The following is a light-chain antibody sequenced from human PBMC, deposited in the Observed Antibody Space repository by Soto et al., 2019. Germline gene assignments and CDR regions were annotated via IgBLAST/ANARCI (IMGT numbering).Light chain of an antibody. V-gene: IGKV1-39*01. Sequence: DIQMTQSPSSLSASVGDRVTVTCRASQSISNYLNWYQQKPGKAPKLLIYAASSLQSGAPSRFSGRGSGTDFTLTISSLQPEDFAIYFCQHSYSTPWAFGQGTRLEIK. J-gene: IGKJ5*01. CDR1: QSISNY. CDR3: QHSYSTPWA. CDR2: AAS.